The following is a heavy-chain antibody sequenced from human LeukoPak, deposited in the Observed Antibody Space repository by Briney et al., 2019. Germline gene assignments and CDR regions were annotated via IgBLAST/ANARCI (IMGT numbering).Heavy chain of an antibody. J-gene: IGHJ6*02. V-gene: IGHV3-30-3*01. D-gene: IGHD3-9*01. CDR2: ISHDGNNK. Sequence: PGGSLRLSCAASGFTFSSNVMHWVRQAPGKGLEWVAAISHDGNNKYYGDSVKGRFTISRDNAKNSLYLQMNSLRAEDTAVYYCARDHYDILTGSYYYGMDVWGQGTTVTVSS. CDR3: ARDHYDILTGSYYYGMDV. CDR1: GFTFSSNV.